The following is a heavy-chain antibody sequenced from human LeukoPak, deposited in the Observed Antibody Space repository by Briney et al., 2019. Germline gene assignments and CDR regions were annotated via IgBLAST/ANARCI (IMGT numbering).Heavy chain of an antibody. CDR3: ARGLGWQVTPMGLFYMDV. J-gene: IGHJ6*03. D-gene: IGHD2-21*02. V-gene: IGHV4-34*01. Sequence: PSETLSLTCGVDGGSFSGYDWTRVRQPPGKGLEWIGQINYGGDTNYNPSLKSRVTISVDTSKNQFSLKVTFVTAADTAVYYCARGLGWQVTPMGLFYMDVWGEGATVIVSS. CDR2: INYGGDT. CDR1: GGSFSGYD.